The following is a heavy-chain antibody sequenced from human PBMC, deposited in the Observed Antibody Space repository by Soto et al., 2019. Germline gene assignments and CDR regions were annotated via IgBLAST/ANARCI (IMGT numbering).Heavy chain of an antibody. D-gene: IGHD3-22*01. CDR1: GFTFSSYS. Sequence: PGGSLRLSCAASGFTFSSYSMNWVRQAPGKGLEWVSYISSSSSTIYYADSAKGRFTISRDNAKNSLYLQMNSLRDEDTAVYYCARDRHYDSSGYVNDWGQGTLVTVSS. J-gene: IGHJ4*02. V-gene: IGHV3-48*02. CDR3: ARDRHYDSSGYVND. CDR2: ISSSSSTI.